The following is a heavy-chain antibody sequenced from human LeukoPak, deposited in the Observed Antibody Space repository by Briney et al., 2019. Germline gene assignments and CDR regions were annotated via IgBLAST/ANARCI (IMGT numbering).Heavy chain of an antibody. D-gene: IGHD5-12*01. CDR1: RGSISGSIRSYF. CDR3: ARIPLGYSGAYYFDY. CDR2: ISSSGSV. J-gene: IGHJ4*02. V-gene: IGHV4-4*09. Sequence: SETLSLTCTVSRGSISGSIRSYFWSWLRQPPGKGLEWIGYISSSGSVNDNPSLRSRVTISVDTSKNQFFLNLSSVSAADTAVYYCARIPLGYSGAYYFDYWGQGTLVTVSP.